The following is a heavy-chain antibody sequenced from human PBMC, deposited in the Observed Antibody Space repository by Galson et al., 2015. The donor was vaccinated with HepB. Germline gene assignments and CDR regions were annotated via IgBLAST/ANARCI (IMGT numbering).Heavy chain of an antibody. J-gene: IGHJ4*02. Sequence: SLRLSCATSGFTFSSHAMSWVRQTPGKGLEWVSALSGSGSSTFHADSVKGRFTISRDNSRNTLYLQMNSLRAEDTALYYCAKVYYVSGSYYRGGNYFDYWGQGTLVTVSS. CDR3: AKVYYVSGSYYRGGNYFDY. CDR1: GFTFSSHA. V-gene: IGHV3-23*01. CDR2: LSGSGSST. D-gene: IGHD3-10*01.